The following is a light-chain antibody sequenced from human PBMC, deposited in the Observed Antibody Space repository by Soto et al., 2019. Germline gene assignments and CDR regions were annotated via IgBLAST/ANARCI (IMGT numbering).Light chain of an antibody. V-gene: IGKV3-20*01. CDR3: QHYGSSLSIT. CDR2: DAS. CDR1: QSVDSY. Sequence: EIVLTQSPATLSLSPGERATLSCRASQSVDSYLAWYQQKPGQAPRLLIYDASSRATGIPARFSGSGSGTDFTLTVTSLEPEDFAVYYCQHYGSSLSITFGQGTRLEIK. J-gene: IGKJ5*01.